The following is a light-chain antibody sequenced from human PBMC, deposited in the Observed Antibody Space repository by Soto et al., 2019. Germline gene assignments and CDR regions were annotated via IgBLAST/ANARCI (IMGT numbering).Light chain of an antibody. J-gene: IGKJ1*01. CDR3: QQYGSSPWT. CDR1: QSFSNNY. CDR2: GAS. V-gene: IGKV3-20*01. Sequence: ETVFSHSPRALCLSQGERAPLSCRVSQSFSNNYLAWYQQKPGQAPRLLIYGASNRATGIPDRFSGSGSGTDFTLTISRLEPEDFAVYYCQQYGSSPWTSAQRTKVDI.